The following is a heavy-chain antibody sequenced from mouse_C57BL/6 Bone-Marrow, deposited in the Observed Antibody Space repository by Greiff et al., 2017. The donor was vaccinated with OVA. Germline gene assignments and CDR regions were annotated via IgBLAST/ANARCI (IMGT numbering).Heavy chain of an antibody. J-gene: IGHJ4*01. Sequence: EVMLVESEGGLVQPGRSMKLSCTASGFTFSDYYMAWVRQVPEKGLEWVANINYDGSSTYYLDSLKSRFIISRDNAKNILYLQMSSLKSEDTATYYCARDNYGHYYAMDYWGQGTSVTVSS. V-gene: IGHV5-16*01. CDR2: INYDGSST. D-gene: IGHD1-2*01. CDR3: ARDNYGHYYAMDY. CDR1: GFTFSDYY.